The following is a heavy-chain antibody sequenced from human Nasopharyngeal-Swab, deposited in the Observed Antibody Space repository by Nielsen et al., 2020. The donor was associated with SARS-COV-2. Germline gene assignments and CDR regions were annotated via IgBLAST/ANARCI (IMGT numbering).Heavy chain of an antibody. V-gene: IGHV3-21*01. Sequence: GESLKISCAASGFTFSSYSMNWVRQAPGKGLEWVSSISSSSSYIYYADSVKGRFTISRDNAKNSLYLQMNSLRAEDTAVYYCARSRELRFLEWLNTRPDYWGQGTLVTVSS. CDR1: GFTFSSYS. D-gene: IGHD3-3*01. CDR3: ARSRELRFLEWLNTRPDY. J-gene: IGHJ4*02. CDR2: ISSSSSYI.